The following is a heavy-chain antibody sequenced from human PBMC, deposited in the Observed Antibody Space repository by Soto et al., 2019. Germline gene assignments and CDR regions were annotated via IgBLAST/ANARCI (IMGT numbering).Heavy chain of an antibody. V-gene: IGHV4-31*03. CDR1: GASISVGGYY. D-gene: IGHD6-19*01. CDR2: IQHTGGI. CDR3: ARVYSSGSGWFAP. J-gene: IGHJ5*02. Sequence: QVHLQESGPGLVKPSQTVSLTCTVSGASISVGGYYWGWIRQHPGKGLEWIGYIQHTGGIYYSPPLKSRTTISIDTSKNQFSLKVTSVTAADTAIYYCARVYSSGSGWFAPWGQGTLVTVSP.